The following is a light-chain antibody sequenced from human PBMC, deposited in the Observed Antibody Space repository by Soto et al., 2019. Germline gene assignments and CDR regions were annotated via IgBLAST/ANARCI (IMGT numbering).Light chain of an antibody. CDR1: QGMSSY. CDR2: AAS. J-gene: IGKJ1*01. Sequence: DIPLTQSPSFLSASVGDRVTITCRASQGMSSYLAWYQQKPGKAPKLLIYAASTLQSEVPSRFSGSGSGTEFTLTISSVQPEDFATYYCQQLNSYPRTFGQGTKVEIK. V-gene: IGKV1-9*01. CDR3: QQLNSYPRT.